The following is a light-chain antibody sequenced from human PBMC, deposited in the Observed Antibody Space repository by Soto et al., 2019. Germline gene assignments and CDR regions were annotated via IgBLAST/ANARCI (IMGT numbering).Light chain of an antibody. CDR1: QSVSSN. V-gene: IGKV3-20*01. CDR3: QQYGISPSWT. CDR2: GAS. Sequence: IVMTQSPSTLSVSPGERATLSCRASQSVSSNLAWYQQKPGQAPRLLIYGASTRATGIPDRFSGSGSGTDFTLTISRLEPEDFAVYYCQQYGISPSWTFGQGTKVDIK. J-gene: IGKJ1*01.